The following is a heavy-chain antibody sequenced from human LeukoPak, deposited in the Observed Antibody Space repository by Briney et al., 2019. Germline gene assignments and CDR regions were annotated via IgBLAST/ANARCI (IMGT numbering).Heavy chain of an antibody. Sequence: GGSLRLSCAASGFTFSSYAMSWVRQAPGKGLEWVSAISGSGGSTYCADSVKGRFTISRDNSKNTLYLQMNSLRAEDTAVYYCAKGFLRIHYFQHWGQGTLVTVSS. CDR1: GFTFSSYA. V-gene: IGHV3-23*01. CDR2: ISGSGGST. J-gene: IGHJ1*01. CDR3: AKGFLRIHYFQH. D-gene: IGHD5-18*01.